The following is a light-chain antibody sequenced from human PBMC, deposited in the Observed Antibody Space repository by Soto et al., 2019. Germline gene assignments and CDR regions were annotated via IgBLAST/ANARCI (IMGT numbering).Light chain of an antibody. CDR2: GAS. CDR1: QSVSSCY. J-gene: IGKJ4*01. Sequence: EIVLTQSPGTLSLSPGERATLSCRASQSVSSCYLACYQQKPGQAHRLLIYGASSRATGIPDRFSGSGSGTDFTLTIIRLQPEDFAVYYCQHYGSLVLTFGGGTKVEIK. CDR3: QHYGSLVLT. V-gene: IGKV3-20*01.